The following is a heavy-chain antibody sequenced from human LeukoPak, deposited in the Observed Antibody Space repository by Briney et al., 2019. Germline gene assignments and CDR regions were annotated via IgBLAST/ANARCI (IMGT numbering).Heavy chain of an antibody. CDR1: GFTFSNYG. CDR3: AKTPGAPANFDY. J-gene: IGHJ4*02. CDR2: VSYDGSNQ. Sequence: PGRSLRLSCAASGFTFSNYGMHWVRQAPGKGLEWLAVVSYDGSNQNYADSVKGRFTISRDSSKNTLFLQMNSLRAEDTAVYYCAKTPGAPANFDYWGQGTLVTVSS. V-gene: IGHV3-30*18. D-gene: IGHD6-25*01.